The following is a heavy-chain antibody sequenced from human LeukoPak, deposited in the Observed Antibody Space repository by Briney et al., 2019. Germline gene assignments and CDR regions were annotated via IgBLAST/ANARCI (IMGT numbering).Heavy chain of an antibody. Sequence: GGSLRLSCAASGFTFSSYWMSWVRQAPGKGLEWVANIKQDGSEKYYVDSVKGRFTISRDNAKNSLYLEMNRLRAEDTAVYYCANFGEIAYYYYYGMDVWGQGTTVTVSS. CDR1: GFTFSSYW. D-gene: IGHD4/OR15-4a*01. CDR3: ANFGEIAYYYYYGMDV. J-gene: IGHJ6*02. V-gene: IGHV3-7*01. CDR2: IKQDGSEK.